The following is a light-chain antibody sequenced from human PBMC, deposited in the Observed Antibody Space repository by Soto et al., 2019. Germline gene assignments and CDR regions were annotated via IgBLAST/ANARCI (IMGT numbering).Light chain of an antibody. CDR2: TGS. Sequence: DIQMTQSPSSVSASVGDRVSITCRASQGISNWLAWYEQKPGRAPKLLIYTGSSLQSGVPSRFSGTGSGTDFPLTISSLQPEDAANYYCQQANSFPLTFGGGTKVEIK. CDR1: QGISNW. V-gene: IGKV1-12*01. J-gene: IGKJ4*01. CDR3: QQANSFPLT.